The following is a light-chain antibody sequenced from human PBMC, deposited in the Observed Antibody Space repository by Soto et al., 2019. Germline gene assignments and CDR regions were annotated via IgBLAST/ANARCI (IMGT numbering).Light chain of an antibody. V-gene: IGKV1-27*01. CDR3: QQYNSAPMT. J-gene: IGKJ1*01. CDR2: AAS. CDR1: QGISNY. Sequence: DIQMTQSPSSLSASVGDRVTITCRASQGISNYLAWYQQKPGKVPKLLIYAASTLQSVVTSRFSGSESGTDFTLTISSLQPEDVATYCCQQYNSAPMTFGQGTKVEIK.